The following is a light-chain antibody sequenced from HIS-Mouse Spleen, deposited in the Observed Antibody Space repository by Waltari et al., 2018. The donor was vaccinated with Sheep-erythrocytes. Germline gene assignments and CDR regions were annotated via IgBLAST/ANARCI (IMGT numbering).Light chain of an antibody. CDR2: DVS. CDR1: SSDVGGYNF. CDR3: CSYAGSYNHV. V-gene: IGLV2-11*01. J-gene: IGLJ1*01. Sequence: QPALTQPRSVSGSPGQSVTISCTGTSSDVGGYNFVSWYQQPPAKAPKLMIYDVSKRPSGVPDRFSGSKSGNTASLTISGLQAEDEADYYCCSYAGSYNHVFATGTKVTVL.